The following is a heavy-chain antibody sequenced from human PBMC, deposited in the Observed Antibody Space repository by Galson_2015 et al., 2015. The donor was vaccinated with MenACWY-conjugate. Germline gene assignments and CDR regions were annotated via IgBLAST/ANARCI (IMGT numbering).Heavy chain of an antibody. Sequence: SLRLSCAASGFIFNTYWMHWVRQAPGKGLVWVSRINPGGSSTTYADSVKDRFTISRDNAKNSLSLQMNSLRVEDTAVYYCVRDRRYCASTPCPYFYYGLDVWGQGTTVTVSS. CDR2: INPGGSST. V-gene: IGHV3-74*01. J-gene: IGHJ6*02. D-gene: IGHD2-2*01. CDR1: GFIFNTYW. CDR3: VRDRRYCASTPCPYFYYGLDV.